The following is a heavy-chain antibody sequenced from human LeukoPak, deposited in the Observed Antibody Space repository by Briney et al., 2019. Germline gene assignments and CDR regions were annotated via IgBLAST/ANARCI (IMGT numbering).Heavy chain of an antibody. J-gene: IGHJ3*02. CDR2: ISCDGGKK. CDR1: GFTFRSQD. V-gene: IGHV3-30-3*01. Sequence: GGSLRLSCAPSGFTFRSQDVHWVRQAPGKGLDWVALISCDGGKKSYADSVKGRFPIQRENSKNTLFLEMNSLPAAHTAVYYCARERNRLRPPTATFYIWGQAAIVTVSS. CDR3: ARERNRLRPPTATFYI. D-gene: IGHD2-15*01.